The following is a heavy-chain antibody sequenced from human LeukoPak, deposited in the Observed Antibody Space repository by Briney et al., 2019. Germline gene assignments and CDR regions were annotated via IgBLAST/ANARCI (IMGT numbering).Heavy chain of an antibody. CDR1: SGSISSYY. J-gene: IGHJ4*02. Sequence: SETLSLTCTVSSGSISSYYWSWIRQPPGKGLEWIGYIYYSGSTNYNPSLKSRVTISVDTSKNQFSLKLSSVTAADTAVYYCARASGRDGYNSDYWGQGTLVTVSS. CDR3: ARASGRDGYNSDY. D-gene: IGHD5-24*01. V-gene: IGHV4-59*01. CDR2: IYYSGST.